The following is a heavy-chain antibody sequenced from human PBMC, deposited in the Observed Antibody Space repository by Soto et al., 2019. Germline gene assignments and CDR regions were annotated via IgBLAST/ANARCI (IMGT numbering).Heavy chain of an antibody. V-gene: IGHV4-59*11. CDR3: ARVGSSGWSPDY. CDR2: IFYTGST. D-gene: IGHD6-19*01. CDR1: GGSISGHY. J-gene: IGHJ4*02. Sequence: SETLSLTCTVSGGSISGHYWIWIRQSPGKGLEWIGYIFYTGSTDYNPSLKSRVTLSVDTSKNQFSLRLSSVTAADTAVYYCARVGSSGWSPDYWGQGTLVTVSS.